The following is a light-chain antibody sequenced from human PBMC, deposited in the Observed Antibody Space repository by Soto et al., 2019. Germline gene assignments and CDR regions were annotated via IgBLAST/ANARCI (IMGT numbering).Light chain of an antibody. Sequence: QSALTQPASVSGSPGQSITISFTGTSSDVGGYNYVSWYQQSPGKAPKLSIYDVSSRPSGVCDRFSGSKSGNSASLTISGRQAEDEAEYYGTPYTSSSTRVFGGGTKLTGL. J-gene: IGLJ3*02. CDR2: DVS. CDR3: TPYTSSSTRV. V-gene: IGLV2-14*01. CDR1: SSDVGGYNY.